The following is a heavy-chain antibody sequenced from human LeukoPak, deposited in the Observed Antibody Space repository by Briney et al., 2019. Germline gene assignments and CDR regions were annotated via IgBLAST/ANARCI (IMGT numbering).Heavy chain of an antibody. V-gene: IGHV1-69*04. CDR2: IIPILGIA. J-gene: IGHJ4*02. CDR1: GGTFSSYA. CDR3: ARPIMITFGGVIGYYFDY. D-gene: IGHD3-16*02. Sequence: VASVNVSCKASGGTFSSYAISWVRQAPGQGLEWMGRIIPILGIANYAQKLQGRVTMTTDTSTSTAYMELRSLRSDDTAVYYCARPIMITFGGVIGYYFDYWGQGTLVTVSS.